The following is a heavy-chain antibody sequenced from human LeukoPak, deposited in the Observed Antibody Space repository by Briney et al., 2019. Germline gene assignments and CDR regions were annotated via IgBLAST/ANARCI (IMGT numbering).Heavy chain of an antibody. D-gene: IGHD2-15*01. CDR1: GYTFTSYF. CDR3: ARGDRGGHREGWFDP. V-gene: IGHV1-46*01. CDR2: INPSGSST. Sequence: GASVKVSCKAFGYTFTSYFIVWVRQAPGQGLEWMGIINPSGSSTSYAQKFQGRVAMTRDTSTSTLYMELSSLRSEDTAVYYCARGDRGGHREGWFDPWGQGTLVTVSS. J-gene: IGHJ5*02.